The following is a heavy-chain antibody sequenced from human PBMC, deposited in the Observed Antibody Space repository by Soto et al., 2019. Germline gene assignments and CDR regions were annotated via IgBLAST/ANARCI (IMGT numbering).Heavy chain of an antibody. Sequence: QVQLMQSGAEVKKPGASVKVSCKASGYTFTSYYIHWVRQAPGQGLEWMGIINPSTGSASYARMFQGRVAMPRDTSTSTVYMEVSSLRSEDTAVYYCARDPNLSLTFHYYGMDVWGQGTTVTVSS. CDR1: GYTFTSYY. V-gene: IGHV1-46*01. J-gene: IGHJ6*02. CDR3: ARDPNLSLTFHYYGMDV. CDR2: INPSTGSA.